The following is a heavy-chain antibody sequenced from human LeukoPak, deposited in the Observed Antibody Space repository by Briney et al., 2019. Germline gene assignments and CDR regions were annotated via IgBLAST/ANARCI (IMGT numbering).Heavy chain of an antibody. J-gene: IGHJ5*02. Sequence: PSETLSLTCTVSGYSISSGYYWGWIRQAPGKGLEWIGYVFYSGNTYYNPSLRGRVTISIDTSKSQFSLNLSSVTAADTAVYFCAKGTRFDPWGQGTLVTVSS. CDR3: AKGTRFDP. CDR1: GYSISSGYY. V-gene: IGHV4-38-2*02. D-gene: IGHD1-7*01. CDR2: VFYSGNT.